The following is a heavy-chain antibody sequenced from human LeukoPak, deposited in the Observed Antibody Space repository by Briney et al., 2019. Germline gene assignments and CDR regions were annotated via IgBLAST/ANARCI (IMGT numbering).Heavy chain of an antibody. CDR1: GGSISSSNW. J-gene: IGHJ6*02. CDR3: ARDGPAYTSRWYDYYYGLDV. D-gene: IGHD2-2*01. V-gene: IGHV4-4*02. Sequence: PSETLSLTCAVSGGSISSSNWWSWVRQPPGKGLEWIGEIYHSGSTNYNPSLKSRVTISLDTSKNQFSLKLTSVTSADTAVYYCARDGPAYTSRWYDYYYGLDVWGQGTTVTVSS. CDR2: IYHSGST.